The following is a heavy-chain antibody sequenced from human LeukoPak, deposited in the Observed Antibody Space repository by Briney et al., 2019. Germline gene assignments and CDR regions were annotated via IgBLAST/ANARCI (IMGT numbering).Heavy chain of an antibody. Sequence: SETLSLTRAVYGGSFSGYYWSWIRQPPGKGLEWIGYIYYSGSTNYNPSLKSRVTISVDTSKNQFSLKLSSVTAADTAVYYCARYSGSHDAFDIWGQGTMVTVSS. V-gene: IGHV4-59*01. J-gene: IGHJ3*02. D-gene: IGHD1-26*01. CDR3: ARYSGSHDAFDI. CDR2: IYYSGST. CDR1: GGSFSGYY.